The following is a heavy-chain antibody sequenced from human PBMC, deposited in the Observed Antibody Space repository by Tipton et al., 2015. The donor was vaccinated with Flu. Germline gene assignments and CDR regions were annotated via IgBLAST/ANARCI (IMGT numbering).Heavy chain of an antibody. CDR1: GGSISSGSYY. J-gene: IGHJ5*02. CDR3: ARIQGGYYGSESYDT. CDR2: IYTSGST. D-gene: IGHD3-10*01. Sequence: TLSLTCTVSGGSISSGSYYWSWIRQPAGKGLEWIGRIYTSGSTNYNPSLKSRVTISVDTSKNQFSLKLISVTAADTAVYYCARIQGGYYGSESYDTWGQGMLVTVSS. V-gene: IGHV4-61*02.